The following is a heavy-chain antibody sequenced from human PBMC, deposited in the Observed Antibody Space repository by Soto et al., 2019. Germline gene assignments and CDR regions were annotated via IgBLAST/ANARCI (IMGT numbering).Heavy chain of an antibody. V-gene: IGHV4-30-4*01. CDR3: ARYSVVVAAKRTPNGDAFDI. CDR2: IYYSGST. Sequence: SETLSLTCTVSGGSINSGDYHWSWIRQSPGKGLEWIGAIYYSGSTYYNPSLKSRVTISVDTSKNQFSLKLSSVTAADTAVYYCARYSVVVAAKRTPNGDAFDIWGQGTMVTVS. D-gene: IGHD2-15*01. CDR1: GGSINSGDYH. J-gene: IGHJ3*02.